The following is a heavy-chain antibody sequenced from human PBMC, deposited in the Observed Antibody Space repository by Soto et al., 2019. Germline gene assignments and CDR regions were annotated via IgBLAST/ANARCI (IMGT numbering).Heavy chain of an antibody. Sequence: PGGSQRLSYAASGFTFSVYAVSWVRQAPGKGLEWVSGISWNSGSIGYADSVKGRFTISRDNAKNSLYLQMNSLRAEDTALYYCAKGGRGNPPYYYYYYMDVWGKGTTVTVSS. CDR1: GFTFSVYA. V-gene: IGHV3-9*01. D-gene: IGHD1-26*01. CDR2: ISWNSGSI. J-gene: IGHJ6*03. CDR3: AKGGRGNPPYYYYYYMDV.